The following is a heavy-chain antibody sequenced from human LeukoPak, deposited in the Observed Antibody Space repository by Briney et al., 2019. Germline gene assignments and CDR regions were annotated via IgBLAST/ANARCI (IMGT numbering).Heavy chain of an antibody. Sequence: SDTLSLTCTVSGGPVSSADYYWSWIRQPPGKGLEWIGYIYYSASTNYNPSLKSRVTISVDTSKNQFSLKLSSVTAADTAVYYCARVPYNYGSGSYCNYWGQGTLVTVSS. D-gene: IGHD3-10*01. CDR3: ARVPYNYGSGSYCNY. V-gene: IGHV4-61*08. CDR1: GGPVSSADYY. CDR2: IYYSAST. J-gene: IGHJ4*02.